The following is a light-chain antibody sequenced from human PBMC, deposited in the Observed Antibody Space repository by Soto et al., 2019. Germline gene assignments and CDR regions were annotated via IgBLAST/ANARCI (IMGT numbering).Light chain of an antibody. CDR2: DVS. CDR3: QQSQRTPYT. V-gene: IGKV1-39*01. Sequence: ISVTQSPSSLSGSVGDRVIITCRASESITGYLNWYQQRPGNPPKLLIYDVSILESGVSPRFRGNGSGSQFTLTIDSLQPEDVGTYYCQQSQRTPYTFGQGT. J-gene: IGKJ2*01. CDR1: ESITGY.